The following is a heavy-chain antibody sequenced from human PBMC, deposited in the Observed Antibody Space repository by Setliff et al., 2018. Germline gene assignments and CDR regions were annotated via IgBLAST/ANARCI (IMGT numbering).Heavy chain of an antibody. CDR2: MYTSETT. V-gene: IGHV4-4*07. CDR3: AKEASSGWYFDY. J-gene: IGHJ4*02. CDR1: GGSINSYY. Sequence: NPSETLSLTCTVSGGSINSYYWSWIRQPAGKGLEWIGRMYTSETTNYNPSLKSRVTMSVDTSKNQFSLKLCSVTAADTAVYYCAKEASSGWYFDYWGQGTLVTVSS. D-gene: IGHD6-19*01.